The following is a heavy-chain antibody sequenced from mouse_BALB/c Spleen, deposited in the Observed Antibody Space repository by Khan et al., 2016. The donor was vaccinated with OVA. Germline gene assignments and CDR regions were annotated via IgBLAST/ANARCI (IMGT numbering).Heavy chain of an antibody. CDR2: ISSGGSYT. V-gene: IGHV5-6-4*01. CDR1: GFTFSRYT. Sequence: EVELVESGGGLVKPGGSLKLSCAASGFTFSRYTMSWVRQTPEKRLEWVATISSGGSYTYYLGSVEGRFTISRDNAKNTLYLEMTSLKSEDTAIYYCTRGEGYYGNPYAIDFWGQGTSVTVSS. J-gene: IGHJ4*01. D-gene: IGHD2-1*01. CDR3: TRGEGYYGNPYAIDF.